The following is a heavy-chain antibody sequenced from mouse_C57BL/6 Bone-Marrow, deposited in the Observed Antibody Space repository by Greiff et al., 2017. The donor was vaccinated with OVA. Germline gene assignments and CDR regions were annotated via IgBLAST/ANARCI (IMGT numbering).Heavy chain of an antibody. V-gene: IGHV1-82*01. Sequence: VQLQQSGPELVKPGASVKISCKASGYAFSSSWMNWVKQRPGKGLEWIGRIYPGDGDTNYNGKFKGKATLTADKSSSTAYMQLSSLTSEDSAVYFCARPTGFDYWGQGTTLTVSS. J-gene: IGHJ2*01. CDR2: IYPGDGDT. CDR3: ARPTGFDY. CDR1: GYAFSSSW.